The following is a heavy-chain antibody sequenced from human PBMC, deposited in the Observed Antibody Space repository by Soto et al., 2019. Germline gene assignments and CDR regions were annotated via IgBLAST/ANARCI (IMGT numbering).Heavy chain of an antibody. J-gene: IGHJ6*02. V-gene: IGHV3-15*01. Sequence: GGSLRLSCAASGFTFSNAWMSWVRQAPGKGLEWVGRIKSKTDGGTTDYAAPVKGRFTISRDDSKNTLYLQMNSLKTEDTAVYYCTTVDGSGSYYSYYYYGMDVWGQGTTVTVYS. CDR3: TTVDGSGSYYSYYYYGMDV. D-gene: IGHD3-10*01. CDR2: IKSKTDGGTT. CDR1: GFTFSNAW.